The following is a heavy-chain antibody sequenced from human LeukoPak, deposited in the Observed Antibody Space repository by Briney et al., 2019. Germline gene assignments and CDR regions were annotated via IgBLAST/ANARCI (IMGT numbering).Heavy chain of an antibody. V-gene: IGHV1-69*06. Sequence: SVKVSCKASGGTFSSYAISWVRQAPGQGLEWMGGIIPIFGTANYAQKFQGRVTITADKSTSTAYMELSRLRSDDTAVYYCNIRGYYYLSFDYWGQGTLVTVSS. CDR2: IIPIFGTA. D-gene: IGHD3-22*01. CDR3: NIRGYYYLSFDY. CDR1: GGTFSSYA. J-gene: IGHJ4*02.